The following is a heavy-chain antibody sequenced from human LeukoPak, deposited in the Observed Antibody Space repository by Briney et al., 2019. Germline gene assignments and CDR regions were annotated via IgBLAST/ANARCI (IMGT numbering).Heavy chain of an antibody. Sequence: GGSLRLSCVASGFTFSSYGMHWVRQAPGKGLEWVAVIWYDGSNKYYVDSVKGRFTISRDNSKNTLYLQMNSLRAEDTAVYYCAKDVGKWESLHFFDYWGQGTLVTVSS. CDR2: IWYDGSNK. J-gene: IGHJ4*02. CDR3: AKDVGKWESLHFFDY. D-gene: IGHD1-26*01. CDR1: GFTFSSYG. V-gene: IGHV3-33*06.